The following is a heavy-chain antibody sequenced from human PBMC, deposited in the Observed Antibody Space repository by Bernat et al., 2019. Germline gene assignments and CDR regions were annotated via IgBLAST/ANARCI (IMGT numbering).Heavy chain of an antibody. Sequence: QVQLQESGPGLVKPSETLSLTCSVSVGSISSSNYCWGWIRQSPGKGLEWIGNFYYGGSTHYNPSLKSRVIISVDASKNQFFLELSSVTAADTALYYCAGRTRGGYNWYFDYWGQGILVTVSS. V-gene: IGHV4-39*01. CDR2: FYYGGST. CDR1: VGSISSSNYC. D-gene: IGHD5-24*01. CDR3: AGRTRGGYNWYFDY. J-gene: IGHJ4*02.